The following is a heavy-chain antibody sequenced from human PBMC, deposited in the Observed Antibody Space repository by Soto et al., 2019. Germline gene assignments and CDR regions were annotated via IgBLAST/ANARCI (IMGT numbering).Heavy chain of an antibody. CDR2: VGPSGAST. CDR1: GISFGQYA. Sequence: GGSLRLSCAASGISFGQYAMSWVRLAPGKGLEWVSVVGPSGASTFYADSVRGRFTISRDNSENTLNLQMNSLRAADTALYFCSRSYYYYSTGYYRNFDYWGPGTLVTVSS. V-gene: IGHV3-23*01. J-gene: IGHJ4*02. CDR3: SRSYYYYSTGYYRNFDY. D-gene: IGHD3-22*01.